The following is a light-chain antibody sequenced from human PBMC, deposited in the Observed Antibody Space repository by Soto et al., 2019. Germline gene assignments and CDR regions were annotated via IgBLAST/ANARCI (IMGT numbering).Light chain of an antibody. J-gene: IGKJ5*01. CDR3: QQYGRSPFN. V-gene: IGKV3-20*01. CDR1: QSVSSSY. Sequence: ETLLKRSPGTLSLSAGERATPSCRVSQSVSSSYLAWYQQKPGQAPRILIYGESSRATGIPDRFSGSGTETDLNLSITSLEPEDFGVYYCQQYGRSPFNFGQGTRLEIK. CDR2: GES.